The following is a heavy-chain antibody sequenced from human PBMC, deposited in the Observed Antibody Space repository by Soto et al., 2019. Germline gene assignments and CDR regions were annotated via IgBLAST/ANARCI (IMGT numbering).Heavy chain of an antibody. CDR2: IKQDGSEK. CDR3: VRGYSYGLRADFDY. V-gene: IGHV3-7*01. J-gene: IGHJ4*02. CDR1: GFTFSSYW. D-gene: IGHD5-18*01. Sequence: GGSLRLSCAASGFTFSSYWMSWVRQAPGKGLEWVANIKQDGSEKYYVDSVKGRFTISRDNAKNSLYLQMNSLRAEDTAVYYCVRGYSYGLRADFDYWGQGTLVTVSS.